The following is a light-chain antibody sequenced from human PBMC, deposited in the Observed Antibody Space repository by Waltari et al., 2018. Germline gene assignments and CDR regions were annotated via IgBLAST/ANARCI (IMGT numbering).Light chain of an antibody. Sequence: DIQMTQSPSTLSASPGETVTITCRARQSFTSWLAWYQQKPGRAPKVLIYKASTVGSEVTSRFSGSGAVTEFTLTISGLQPDDATTHYCQHNNSYPWTFGQWTKVEIK. CDR1: QSFTSW. CDR2: KAS. J-gene: IGKJ1*01. CDR3: QHNNSYPWT. V-gene: IGKV1-5*03.